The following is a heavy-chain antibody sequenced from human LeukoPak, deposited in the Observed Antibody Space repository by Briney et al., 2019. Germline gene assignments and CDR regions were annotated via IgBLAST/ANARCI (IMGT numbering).Heavy chain of an antibody. CDR1: GGSISSSSYY. J-gene: IGHJ4*02. V-gene: IGHV4-39*07. CDR2: IYYSGST. Sequence: SETLSLTCTVSGGSISSSSYYWGWIRQPPGKGLEWIGSIYYSGSTYYNPSLKSRVTISVDTSKNQFSLKLSSVTAADTAVYYCARVLKGRAPFDYWGQGTLVTVSS. CDR3: ARVLKGRAPFDY.